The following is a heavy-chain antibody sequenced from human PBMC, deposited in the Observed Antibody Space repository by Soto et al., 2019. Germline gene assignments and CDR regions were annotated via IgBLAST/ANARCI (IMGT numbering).Heavy chain of an antibody. J-gene: IGHJ4*02. V-gene: IGHV1-18*04. CDR1: GYTFTSFG. CDR2: ISAYNGNT. CDR3: ARLRPYYYDSSGPPYYFDY. Sequence: AASVKVSCKASGYTFTSFGISWVRQAPGQGLEWMGWISAYNGNTNYAQKLQGRVTMTTDTSTSTAYMELRSLRSDDTAVYYCARLRPYYYDSSGPPYYFDYWGQGTLVTVSS. D-gene: IGHD3-22*01.